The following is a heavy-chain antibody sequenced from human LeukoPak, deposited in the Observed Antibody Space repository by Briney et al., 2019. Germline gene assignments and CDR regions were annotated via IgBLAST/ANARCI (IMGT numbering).Heavy chain of an antibody. CDR2: IGSSGDST. CDR1: GFTFSSYA. D-gene: IGHD5-24*01. J-gene: IGHJ4*02. CDR3: AKARGPIHFDY. Sequence: GGSLRLSCAASGFTFSSYAMNWVRQAPGRGLEWVSDIGSSGDSTFYADSVKGRFTISRDNSKNTVYLQMNSLRAEDTAIYYCAKARGPIHFDYWGQGTLVTVSS. V-gene: IGHV3-23*01.